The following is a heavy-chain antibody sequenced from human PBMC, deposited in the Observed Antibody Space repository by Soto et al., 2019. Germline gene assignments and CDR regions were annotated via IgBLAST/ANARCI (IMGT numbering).Heavy chain of an antibody. CDR3: ARDERVHYSSGYYNY. V-gene: IGHV3-21*01. CDR2: ISSSSSYI. CDR1: GFTLSSYW. D-gene: IGHD3-22*01. Sequence: PGGSLRLSCAASGFTLSSYWMQWVRQAPGKGLEWVSSISSSSSYIYYADSVKGRFTISRDNAKNSLYLQMNSLRAEDTAVYYCARDERVHYSSGYYNYWGQGTLVTVSS. J-gene: IGHJ4*02.